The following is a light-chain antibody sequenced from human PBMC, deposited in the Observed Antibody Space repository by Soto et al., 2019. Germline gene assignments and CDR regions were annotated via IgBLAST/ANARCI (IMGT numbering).Light chain of an antibody. J-gene: IGKJ1*01. CDR3: HQSYTSWT. CDR2: AAS. CDR1: QSTGRL. V-gene: IGKV1-39*01. Sequence: DIQLTQSPSSLSASVGDRVTITCRASQSTGRLLNWYQQKPGKAPSLLIYAASSLHSGVPSRFSGSGSGTDFTLASSSLQPEDFATYYCHQSYTSWTVGQGTKVDIK.